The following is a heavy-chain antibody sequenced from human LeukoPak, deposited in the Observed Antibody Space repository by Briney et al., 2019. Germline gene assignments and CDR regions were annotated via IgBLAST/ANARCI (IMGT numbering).Heavy chain of an antibody. CDR1: GLTFSTSG. V-gene: IGHV4-34*01. J-gene: IGHJ5*02. Sequence: GSLRLSCTASGLTFSTSGFNWIRQPPGKGLEWIGEINHSGSTNYNPSLKSRVTISVDTSKNQFSLKLSSVTAADTAVYYCARESYSGSGSYYTSWFDPWGQGTLVTVSS. CDR3: ARESYSGSGSYYTSWFDP. D-gene: IGHD3-10*01. CDR2: INHSGST.